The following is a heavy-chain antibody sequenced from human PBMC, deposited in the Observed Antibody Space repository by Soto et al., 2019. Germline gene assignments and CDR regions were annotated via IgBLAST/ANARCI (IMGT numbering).Heavy chain of an antibody. Sequence: QVQLVESGGGLVKPGGSLRLSCAASGFTFSNYYMSWIRQAPGKGLEWVSYISSRASTIFYADSVKGPFTISRDNVKNPLYLQMNSLRAEDTAVYYCASGTNGAFFVYWGQGILVAVSS. D-gene: IGHD2-8*01. J-gene: IGHJ4*02. CDR1: GFTFSNYY. CDR3: ASGTNGAFFVY. CDR2: ISSRASTI. V-gene: IGHV3-11*01.